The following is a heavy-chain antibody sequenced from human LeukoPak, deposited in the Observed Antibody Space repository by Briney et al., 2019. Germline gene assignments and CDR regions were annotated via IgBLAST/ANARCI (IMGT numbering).Heavy chain of an antibody. CDR2: IYHGGST. D-gene: IGHD3-16*01. J-gene: IGHJ4*02. CDR1: GYSIGSGYY. Sequence: SETLSLTCAVSGYSIGSGYYWGWIRQPPGKGLEWIGSIYHGGSTYYNPSLKSRVTISVDTSKNQFSLKLSSVTAADTAVYYCARPANYDYFDYWGQGTLVTVSS. CDR3: ARPANYDYFDY. V-gene: IGHV4-38-2*01.